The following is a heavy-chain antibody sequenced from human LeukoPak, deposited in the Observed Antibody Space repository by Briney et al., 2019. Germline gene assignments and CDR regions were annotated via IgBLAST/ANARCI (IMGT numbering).Heavy chain of an antibody. Sequence: GGSLRLSCAASGFTFSSYGMHWVRQAPGKGLEWVAVIWYDGSNKYYADSVKGRFTISRDNSKNTLYLQMNSLRAEDTAVYYCAKDPWAIYSDPQVWGQGTLVTVSS. V-gene: IGHV3-33*06. D-gene: IGHD3-3*01. CDR2: IWYDGSNK. CDR1: GFTFSSYG. CDR3: AKDPWAIYSDPQV. J-gene: IGHJ4*02.